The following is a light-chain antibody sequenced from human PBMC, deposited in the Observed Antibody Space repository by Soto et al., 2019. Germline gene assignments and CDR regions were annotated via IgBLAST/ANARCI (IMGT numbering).Light chain of an antibody. CDR3: QQYSSSPYT. Sequence: EIVLTQSPGTLSLSPGERATLSCRASQSVSSSYLAWYQQKPGQAPRLLIYGASSRATGIPDRFSGSGSGTDFTLTISRLEPEDFAVYYCQQYSSSPYTFGQWTKLEIK. CDR1: QSVSSSY. J-gene: IGKJ2*01. CDR2: GAS. V-gene: IGKV3-20*01.